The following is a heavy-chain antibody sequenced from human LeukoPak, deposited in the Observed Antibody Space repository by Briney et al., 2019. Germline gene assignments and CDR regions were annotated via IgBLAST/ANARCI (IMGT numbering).Heavy chain of an antibody. D-gene: IGHD6-19*01. CDR3: ARDRDSSGWYPDYFDY. CDR1: GFTFSSYG. Sequence: GGSLRLSCAASGFTFSSYGMHWVRQAPGKGLEWVAFIRYDGSNKYYADSVKGRFTISRDNSKNTLYLQMNSLRAEDTAVYYCARDRDSSGWYPDYFDYWGQGTLVTVSS. V-gene: IGHV3-30*02. CDR2: IRYDGSNK. J-gene: IGHJ4*02.